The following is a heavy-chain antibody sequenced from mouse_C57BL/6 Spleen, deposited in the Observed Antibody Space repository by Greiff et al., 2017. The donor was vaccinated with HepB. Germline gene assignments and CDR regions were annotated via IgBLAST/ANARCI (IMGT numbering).Heavy chain of an antibody. CDR1: GYTFTSYW. CDR2: IDPSDSYT. D-gene: IGHD2-12*01. V-gene: IGHV1-50*01. CDR3: ARLRRAY. Sequence: QVQLQQPGAELVKPGASVKLSCKASGYTFTSYWMQWVKQRPGQGLEWIGEIDPSDSYTNYNQKFKCKATLTVDTSSSTAYMQLSSLTSEDSAVYYCARLRRAYWGQGTLVTVSA. J-gene: IGHJ3*01.